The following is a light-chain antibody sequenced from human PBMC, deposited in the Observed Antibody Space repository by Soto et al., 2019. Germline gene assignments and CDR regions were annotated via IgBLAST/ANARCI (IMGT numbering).Light chain of an antibody. Sequence: AIQMTQSPSSLSASVGDRVTITCRASQEIRNDLGWYQQKPGRAPNLLIYAASILQSGVPSRFSGSGSGTDFTLTFGSLHPEDFATYYCLQDYDSPLTCGGGTRVNTK. CDR3: LQDYDSPLT. V-gene: IGKV1-6*01. CDR1: QEIRND. CDR2: AAS. J-gene: IGKJ4*01.